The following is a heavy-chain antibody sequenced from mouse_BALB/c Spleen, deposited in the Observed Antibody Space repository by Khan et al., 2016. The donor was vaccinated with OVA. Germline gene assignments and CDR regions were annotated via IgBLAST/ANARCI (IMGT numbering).Heavy chain of an antibody. V-gene: IGHV1S81*02. J-gene: IGHJ2*01. CDR3: ARVKKRVGTYFDC. CDR1: GYTFTSYW. D-gene: IGHD2-14*01. CDR2: TNPTNGRT. Sequence: QVQLQQPGADLVKAGASVSMSCKASGYTFTSYWMHWVKQRLGQGLQGFAETNPTNGRTYYNATLKSKATLTVDTSTSTTHMLLSVPTLKDAEINYCARVKKRVGTYFDCWGQGTTLTFSS.